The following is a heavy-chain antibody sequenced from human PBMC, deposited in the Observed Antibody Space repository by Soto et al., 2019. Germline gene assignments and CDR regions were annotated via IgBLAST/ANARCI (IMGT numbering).Heavy chain of an antibody. V-gene: IGHV3-30*04. CDR3: AREYYSSGTH. CDR2: ISSDGKNS. CDR1: GFTFTNFA. J-gene: IGHJ1*01. D-gene: IGHD3-10*01. Sequence: GGSLRLSCAASGFTFTNFAIHWVRQSPGKGLEWVAVISSDGKNSYYGNFVKGRFTISRDNAKNTLYLQMNGLRVEDTAIYYCAREYYSSGTHWGQGTLVTVSS.